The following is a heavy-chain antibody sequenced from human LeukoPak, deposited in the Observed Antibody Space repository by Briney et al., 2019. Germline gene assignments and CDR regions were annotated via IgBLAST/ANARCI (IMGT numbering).Heavy chain of an antibody. V-gene: IGHV4-39*07. CDR2: INHSGST. Sequence: SETLSLTCTVSGGSISSSSYYWGWIRQPPGKGLEWIGEINHSGSTNYNPSLKSRVTISVDTSKNQFSLKLSSVTAADTAVYYCARYSSAEFDYWGQGTLVTVSS. CDR3: ARYSSAEFDY. J-gene: IGHJ4*02. D-gene: IGHD6-19*01. CDR1: GGSISSSSYY.